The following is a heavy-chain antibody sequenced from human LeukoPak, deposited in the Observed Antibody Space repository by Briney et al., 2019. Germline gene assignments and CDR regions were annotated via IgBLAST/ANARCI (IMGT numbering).Heavy chain of an antibody. V-gene: IGHV1-69*05. CDR1: GGTFSSYA. CDR2: IIPIFGTA. D-gene: IGHD5-18*01. J-gene: IGHJ4*02. CDR3: ARERDTAMVLPFDY. Sequence: SVKVSCKASGGTFSSYAISWVRQAPGQGLEWMGRIIPIFGTANYAQKFQGRDTITTDESTSTAYMELSSLRSEDTAVYYCARERDTAMVLPFDYWGQGTLVTVSS.